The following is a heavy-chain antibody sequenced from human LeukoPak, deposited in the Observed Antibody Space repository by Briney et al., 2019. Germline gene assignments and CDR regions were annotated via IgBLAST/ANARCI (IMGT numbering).Heavy chain of an antibody. CDR1: GGSFSGYY. V-gene: IGHV4-34*01. D-gene: IGHD2-2*01. Sequence: PSETLSLTCAVYGGSFSGYYWSWIRQPPGKGLERIGEINHSGSTNYNPSLKSRVTISVDTSKNQFSLKLSSVTAADTAVYYCARGPGIVVVPAAAIPNWFDPWGQGTLVTVSS. J-gene: IGHJ5*02. CDR3: ARGPGIVVVPAAAIPNWFDP. CDR2: INHSGST.